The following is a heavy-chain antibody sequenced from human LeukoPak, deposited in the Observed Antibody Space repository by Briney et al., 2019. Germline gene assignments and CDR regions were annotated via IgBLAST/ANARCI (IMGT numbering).Heavy chain of an antibody. V-gene: IGHV1-69*04. Sequence: ASVKVSCKASGGTFSSYAISWVRQAPGQGLEWMGRIIPILGIANYAQKFQGRVTITADKSTSTAYMELSSLRSEDTAVYYCARGSWVLGTSNYFDYWGQGTLVTVSS. D-gene: IGHD7-27*01. CDR1: GGTFSSYA. J-gene: IGHJ4*02. CDR3: ARGSWVLGTSNYFDY. CDR2: IIPILGIA.